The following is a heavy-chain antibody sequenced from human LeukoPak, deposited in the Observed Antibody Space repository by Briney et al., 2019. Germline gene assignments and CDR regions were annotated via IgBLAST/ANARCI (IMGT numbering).Heavy chain of an antibody. J-gene: IGHJ6*02. CDR3: ARDRWAVAATGDYYYYSMDV. V-gene: IGHV3-7*03. CDR2: IKLDGSEK. CDR1: GFPFSTYW. D-gene: IGHD6-19*01. Sequence: GESLRLSCAASGFPFSTYWMNWVRQAPGKGLEWVANIKLDGSEKNYVDSVKGRFTISRDNAKNSLYLHMNSLTVEDTAIYYCARDRWAVAATGDYYYYSMDVWGQGTTVTVSS.